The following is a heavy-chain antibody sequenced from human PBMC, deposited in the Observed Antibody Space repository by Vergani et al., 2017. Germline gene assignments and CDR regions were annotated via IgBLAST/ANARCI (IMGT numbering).Heavy chain of an antibody. CDR3: TTDXRYCGDGSCYWLRDHHYYGMDV. V-gene: IGHV3-15*07. Sequence: EVQLVESGGGIVKPGGSLRLSCVASGFSFRNAWMNWVRRTPGKGLEWVGRIKSTFDRGTTEYAADVKGRFTISRDDSKNTLFLQMNGLKTEDIGVYYCTTDXRYCGDGSCYWLRDHHYYGMDVWGQGTTVTVSS. CDR1: GFSFRNAW. D-gene: IGHD2-21*01. J-gene: IGHJ6*02. CDR2: IKSTFDRGTT.